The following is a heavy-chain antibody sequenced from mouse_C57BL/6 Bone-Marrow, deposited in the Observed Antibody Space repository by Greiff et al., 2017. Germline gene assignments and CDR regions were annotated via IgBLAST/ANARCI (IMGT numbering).Heavy chain of an antibody. CDR1: GYTFTSYW. D-gene: IGHD2-5*01. CDR2: IHPNSGST. J-gene: IGHJ3*01. V-gene: IGHV1-64*01. Sequence: VQLQQPGAELVKPGASVKLSCKASGYTFTSYWMHWVKQRPGQGLEWIGMIHPNSGSTNYNEKFKSKATLTVDKSSSTAYMQISSLTSEDSAVYYCATYYSNYLAWFAYWGQGTLVTVSA. CDR3: ATYYSNYLAWFAY.